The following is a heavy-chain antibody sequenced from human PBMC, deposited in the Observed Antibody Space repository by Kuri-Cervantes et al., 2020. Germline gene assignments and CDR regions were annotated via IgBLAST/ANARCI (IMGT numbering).Heavy chain of an antibody. CDR3: ARSHLRGGMDV. CDR1: GFTFDDYG. CDR2: TNWNGGST. V-gene: IGHV3-20*01. Sequence: GESLKISCAASGFTFDDYGMSWVRQAPGKGLEWVSGTNWNGGSTGYADSVKGRFTISRDNAKNSLYLQMNSLRAEDTALYHCARSHLRGGMDVWGQGTTVTVSS. J-gene: IGHJ6*02.